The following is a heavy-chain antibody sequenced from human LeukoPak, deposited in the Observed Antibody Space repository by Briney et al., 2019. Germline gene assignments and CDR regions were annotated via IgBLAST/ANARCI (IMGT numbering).Heavy chain of an antibody. CDR3: ARGVDV. CDR2: IKEDGSEK. CDR1: GFTFNSYW. V-gene: IGHV3-7*04. Sequence: GGSLRLSCAASGFTFNSYWMNWVRQAPGKGLEWVANIKEDGSEKYYVDSVKGRFTISRDNAKNSLYLQMNSLRAEDTAVYYCARGVDVWGQGTSVTVS. J-gene: IGHJ6*02.